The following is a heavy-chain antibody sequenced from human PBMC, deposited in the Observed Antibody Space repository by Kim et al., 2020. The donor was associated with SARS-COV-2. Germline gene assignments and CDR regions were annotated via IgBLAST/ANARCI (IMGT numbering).Heavy chain of an antibody. D-gene: IGHD3-22*01. J-gene: IGHJ4*02. CDR2: IDWHGDK. Sequence: SGPTLVNPTRTLTLICSFSGFSLTTSGMCVTWIRQPPGKALEWLAMIDWHGDKHYSTPLRSRLTISKDNSKSQVIHTMTNMDPVDTATFYCALLRRDSGSGYRKMDQWGRGPLVTVPS. CDR1: GFSLTTSGMC. V-gene: IGHV2-70*13. CDR3: ALLRRDSGSGYRKMDQ.